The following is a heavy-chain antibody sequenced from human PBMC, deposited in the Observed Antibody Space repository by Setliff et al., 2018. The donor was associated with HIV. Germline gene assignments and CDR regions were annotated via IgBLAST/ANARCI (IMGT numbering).Heavy chain of an antibody. CDR2: IYYSGST. Sequence: SETLSLTCTVSGGAIRSYYWSWIRQSPGKGLEWIGYIYYSGSTNYNPSLRSRVTISVDTSQKQFSLKLNSVTAADTAVYYCARSVDTAIADAFDIWGQGTMVTVSS. CDR3: ARSVDTAIADAFDI. D-gene: IGHD5-18*01. J-gene: IGHJ3*02. CDR1: GGAIRSYY. V-gene: IGHV4-59*01.